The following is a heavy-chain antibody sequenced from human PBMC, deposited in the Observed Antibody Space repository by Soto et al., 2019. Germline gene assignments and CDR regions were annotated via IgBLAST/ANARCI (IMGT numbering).Heavy chain of an antibody. CDR1: GFTFSDYY. Sequence: PRLSCAASGFTFSDYYMSWIRQAPGKGLHWVSYICSGSSYTNYTDSVKGRSTTSRDNPKISLYLQMNSVRAEDTAVYYCARNEAAAGRVDYWGQGTLVTVSS. J-gene: IGHJ4*02. V-gene: IGHV3-11*06. D-gene: IGHD6-13*01. CDR3: ARNEAAAGRVDY. CDR2: ICSGSSYT.